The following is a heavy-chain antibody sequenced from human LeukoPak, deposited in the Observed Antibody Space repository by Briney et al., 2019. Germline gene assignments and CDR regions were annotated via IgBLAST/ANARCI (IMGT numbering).Heavy chain of an antibody. CDR2: ISSSGSTI. J-gene: IGHJ6*03. Sequence: GGSLRLSCAASGFTFSDYYMSWIRQAPGKGLEWVSYISSSGSTIYYAGSVKGRFTISRDNAKNSLYLQMNSLRAEDTAVYYCARRAAAIPRPYYYYMDVWGKGTTVTVSS. V-gene: IGHV3-11*01. CDR3: ARRAAAIPRPYYYYMDV. CDR1: GFTFSDYY. D-gene: IGHD2-2*01.